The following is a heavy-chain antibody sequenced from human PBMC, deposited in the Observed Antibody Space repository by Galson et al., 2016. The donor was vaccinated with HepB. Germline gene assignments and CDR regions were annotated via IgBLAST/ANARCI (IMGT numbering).Heavy chain of an antibody. CDR1: GYSFTNYA. D-gene: IGHD2-15*01. Sequence: SVKVSCKASGYSFTNYAITWVRQAPGQGLEWMGWIRTYNGNTKYAQNLQGRVTMTTDTSTSTVYLELRSLRSDDTAVYYCARRIVVAGTGADFWGQGTLVTVSS. J-gene: IGHJ4*02. V-gene: IGHV1-18*04. CDR3: ARRIVVAGTGADF. CDR2: IRTYNGNT.